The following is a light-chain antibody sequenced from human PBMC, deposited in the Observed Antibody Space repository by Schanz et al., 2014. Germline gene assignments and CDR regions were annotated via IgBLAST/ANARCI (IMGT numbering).Light chain of an antibody. Sequence: EIVLTQSPGTLSFSPGERATLSCRASQSVSSSYLAWYQQKPGQAPRLLIYGASSRATGIPDRFSGRGSGTDFTLTISSLQPEDFATYFCQQANTFPFTFGPGTKVDIK. CDR1: QSVSSSY. J-gene: IGKJ3*01. V-gene: IGKV3-20*01. CDR3: QQANTFPFT. CDR2: GAS.